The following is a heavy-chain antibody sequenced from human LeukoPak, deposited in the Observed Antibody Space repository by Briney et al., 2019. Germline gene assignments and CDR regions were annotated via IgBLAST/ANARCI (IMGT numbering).Heavy chain of an antibody. D-gene: IGHD6-13*01. J-gene: IGHJ2*01. CDR1: GFTFSSYW. Sequence: HTGGSLRLSCAASGFTFSSYWMSWVRQAPGKGLEWVANIKQDGSEKYYVDSVKGRFTISRDNAKNSLYLQMNSLRAEDTAVYYCARVLGSSWDNKYFDLWGRGTLVTVSS. V-gene: IGHV3-7*01. CDR3: ARVLGSSWDNKYFDL. CDR2: IKQDGSEK.